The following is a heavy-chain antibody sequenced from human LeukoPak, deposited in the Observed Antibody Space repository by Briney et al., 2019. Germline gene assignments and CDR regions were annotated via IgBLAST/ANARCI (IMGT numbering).Heavy chain of an antibody. CDR3: AKTTGYSSSWYWFDP. D-gene: IGHD6-13*01. CDR2: ISGSGGST. CDR1: GFTFSSYA. Sequence: GGSLRLSCAASGFTFSSYAMSWVRQAPGKGLEWVSAISGSGGSTYYADSVKGRFTISRDNSKNTQYLQMNSLRAEDTAVYYCAKTTGYSSSWYWFDPWGQGTLVTVSS. J-gene: IGHJ5*02. V-gene: IGHV3-23*01.